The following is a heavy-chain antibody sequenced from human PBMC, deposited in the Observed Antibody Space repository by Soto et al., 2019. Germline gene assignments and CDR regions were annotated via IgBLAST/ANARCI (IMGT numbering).Heavy chain of an antibody. CDR3: ARNRMTIFGVADNWFDP. J-gene: IGHJ5*02. Sequence: ASVKVSCKASGYTFTSYGISWVRQAPGQGLEWMGWISAYNGNTNYAQKLQGRVTMTTDTSTSTAYMELRSLRSDDTAVYYCARNRMTIFGVADNWFDPWGQGTLVTVSS. CDR2: ISAYNGNT. D-gene: IGHD3-3*01. CDR1: GYTFTSYG. V-gene: IGHV1-18*01.